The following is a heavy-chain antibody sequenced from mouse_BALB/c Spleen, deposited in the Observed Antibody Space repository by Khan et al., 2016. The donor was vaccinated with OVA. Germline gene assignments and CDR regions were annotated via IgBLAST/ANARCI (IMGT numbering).Heavy chain of an antibody. J-gene: IGHJ3*01. D-gene: IGHD1-1*01. V-gene: IGHV5-6*01. CDR2: VSTGGSYT. Sequence: EVELVESGGDLVKPGGSLKLSCAASGFTFSTYGMSWVRQTPDKRLEWVATVSTGGSYTYYQDSVKGRFTISRDNAKNTLYLQLSGLKSEDSAMFYCTRLAFYYDSEGCAYWGKGTLVTVSA. CDR3: TRLAFYYDSEGCAY. CDR1: GFTFSTYG.